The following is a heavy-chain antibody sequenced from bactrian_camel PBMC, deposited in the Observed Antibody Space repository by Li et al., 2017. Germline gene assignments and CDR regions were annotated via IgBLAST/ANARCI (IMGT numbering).Heavy chain of an antibody. V-gene: IGHV3S53*01. Sequence: VQLVESGGGSVQAGGSLRLSCVASGYTYCNAWFRQAPGHECELVSTISKNGRTYYPDSVKGRFTISQDNAKNTVYLQMNSLTPEDTALYYCAAEEGVCPAQYGSSWYSDSRDFTYWGRGTQVTVS. CDR1: GYTYCN. CDR3: AAEEGVCPAQYGSSWYSDSRDFTY. CDR2: ISKNGRT. J-gene: IGHJ6*01. D-gene: IGHD6*01.